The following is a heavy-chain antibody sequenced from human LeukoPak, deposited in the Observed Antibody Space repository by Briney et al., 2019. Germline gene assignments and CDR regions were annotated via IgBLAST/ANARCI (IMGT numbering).Heavy chain of an antibody. CDR3: SRDDVAYSSSWSDH. CDR2: ISSSGSTI. D-gene: IGHD6-13*01. CDR1: GFTFSDYY. V-gene: IGHV3-11*01. Sequence: GGSLRHSCAASGFTFSDYYMSWIRQAPGKGLEWVSYISSSGSTIYYADSVKGRFTISRDNAKNSLYLQMNSLRAEDTAVYYCSRDDVAYSSSWSDHWGQGTLVTVSS. J-gene: IGHJ5*02.